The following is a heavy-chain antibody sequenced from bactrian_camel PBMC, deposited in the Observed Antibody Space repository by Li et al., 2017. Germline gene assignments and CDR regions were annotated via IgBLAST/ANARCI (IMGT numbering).Heavy chain of an antibody. V-gene: IGHV3S40*01. CDR2: INSGGGST. D-gene: IGHD5*01. CDR3: GANVRVGYVKRDAVCPSGYKY. J-gene: IGHJ4*01. CDR1: GFTFSSYA. Sequence: VQLVESGGGLVQPGGSLRLSCAASGFTFSSYAMSWVRQAPGKGLEWVSAINSGGGSTYYADSVKGRFTVSRNNAKNTVYLQMNNLKPDDTATYFCGANVRVGYVKRDAVCPSGYKYRGQGTQ.